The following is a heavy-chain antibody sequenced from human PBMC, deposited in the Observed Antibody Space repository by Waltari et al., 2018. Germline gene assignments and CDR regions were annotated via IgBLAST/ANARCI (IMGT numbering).Heavy chain of an antibody. V-gene: IGHV3-33*01. Sequence: QVQLVESGGGVVQPGRSLRLSCAASGFTFSSYGMHWVRQAPGKGREWVSVIWYDGINKYYADSVKGRFTISRDNSKNTLYLQMNSLRAEDTAVYYCARAYYDSSGFDYWGQGTLVTVSS. CDR2: IWYDGINK. CDR1: GFTFSSYG. D-gene: IGHD3-22*01. J-gene: IGHJ4*02. CDR3: ARAYYDSSGFDY.